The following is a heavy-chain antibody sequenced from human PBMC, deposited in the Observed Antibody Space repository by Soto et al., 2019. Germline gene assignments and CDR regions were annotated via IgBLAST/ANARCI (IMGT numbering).Heavy chain of an antibody. Sequence: SVKVSCKASGGTFSSYAISWVRQAPGQGLEWMGGIIPIFGTANYAQKFQGRVKITADKSTSTAYMELSSLRSEDTAVYYCARGHLNYYDSSGSSNIYYYYGMDVWGQGTTVTVSS. V-gene: IGHV1-69*06. J-gene: IGHJ6*02. CDR3: ARGHLNYYDSSGSSNIYYYYGMDV. CDR2: IIPIFGTA. CDR1: GGTFSSYA. D-gene: IGHD3-22*01.